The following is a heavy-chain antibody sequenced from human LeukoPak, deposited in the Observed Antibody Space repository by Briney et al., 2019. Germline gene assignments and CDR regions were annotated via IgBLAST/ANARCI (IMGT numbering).Heavy chain of an antibody. Sequence: GRSLRLSCAASGFTFSSYGMHWVRQAPGKGLEGVAVIWYDGSNKYYADSVKGRFTISRDNSKNTLYLQMNSLRAEDTPVYYCARESGYSSGWYPVWGQGTLVTVSS. D-gene: IGHD6-19*01. CDR3: ARESGYSSGWYPV. CDR1: GFTFSSYG. V-gene: IGHV3-33*01. J-gene: IGHJ4*02. CDR2: IWYDGSNK.